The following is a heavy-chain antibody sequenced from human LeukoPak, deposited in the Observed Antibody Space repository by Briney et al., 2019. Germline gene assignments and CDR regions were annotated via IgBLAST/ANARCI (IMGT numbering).Heavy chain of an antibody. V-gene: IGHV4-34*01. CDR2: MNPSGST. CDR1: GGSFSGYY. J-gene: IGHJ6*03. Sequence: SSETLSLTCAVYGGSFSGYYWTWIRQTPEKGLEWIGEMNPSGSTSYNPSLKSRVTISVDTSKNQFSLKLSSVAAADAAVYYCARGRQDVTMIVVVMTAVSYYLDVWGKGTTVTVS. D-gene: IGHD3-22*01. CDR3: ARGRQDVTMIVVVMTAVSYYLDV.